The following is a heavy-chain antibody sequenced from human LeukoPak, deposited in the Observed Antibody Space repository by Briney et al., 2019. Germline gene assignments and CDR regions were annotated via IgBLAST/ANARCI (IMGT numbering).Heavy chain of an antibody. V-gene: IGHV4-39*01. J-gene: IGHJ4*02. CDR2: IYYSGNT. Sequence: SETLSLTFTVSGDSITSTPYYWGWIRQSRGKGLVWFVIIYYSGNTYYNPSLKSRVTMSVDTSKNQFSLKLNSVTAADTAVYFCARHLNSGGNSPLVYWGQGTLVTVSS. D-gene: IGHD4-23*01. CDR3: ARHLNSGGNSPLVY. CDR1: GDSITSTPYY.